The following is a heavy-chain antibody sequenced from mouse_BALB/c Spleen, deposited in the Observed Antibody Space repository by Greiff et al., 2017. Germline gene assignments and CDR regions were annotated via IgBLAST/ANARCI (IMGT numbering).Heavy chain of an antibody. CDR3: ARGHGYYAMDY. CDR1: GFTFSSYA. D-gene: IGHD1-2*01. Sequence: EVKLEESGGGLVKPGGSLKLSCAASGFTFSSYAMSWVRQTPEKRLEWVASISSGGSTYYPDSVKGRFTISRDNARNILYLQMSSLRSEDTAMYYCARGHGYYAMDYWGQGTSVTVSS. CDR2: ISSGGST. V-gene: IGHV5-6-5*01. J-gene: IGHJ4*01.